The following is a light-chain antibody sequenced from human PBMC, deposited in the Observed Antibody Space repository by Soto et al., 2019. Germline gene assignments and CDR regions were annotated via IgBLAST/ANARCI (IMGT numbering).Light chain of an antibody. J-gene: IGLJ2*01. CDR2: DVS. V-gene: IGLV2-11*01. CDR1: SSDVDGYNY. Sequence: QPVLTQPRSVSGSPGQSVTVSCTGISSDVDGYNYVSWYQQHPGKAPKLMIYDVSHRPSGVPDRFSGSRSANTASLTISGLQAEDEADYYCSSYAGTFVGFGGGTQLTVL. CDR3: SSYAGTFVG.